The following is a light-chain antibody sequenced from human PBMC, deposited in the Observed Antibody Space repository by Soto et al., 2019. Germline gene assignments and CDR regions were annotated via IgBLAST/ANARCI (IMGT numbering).Light chain of an antibody. CDR1: SSNIGSNY. V-gene: IGLV1-47*01. Sequence: QSVLTQPPSASGTPGQRVTISCSGSSSNIGSNYVSWFQHLPGTAPKVLIYRSHQRPSGVPDRFSGSKSGTSASLAISGLRSEDEADYYCTTWDDSLRVYVFGTGTNAT. CDR2: RSH. J-gene: IGLJ1*01. CDR3: TTWDDSLRVYV.